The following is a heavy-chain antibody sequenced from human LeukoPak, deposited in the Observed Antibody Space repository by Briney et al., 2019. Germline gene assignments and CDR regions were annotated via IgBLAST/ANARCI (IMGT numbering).Heavy chain of an antibody. Sequence: ASVKVSCKVSGYTFTSYGISWVRQAPGQGLEWMGWISAYNGNINYAQNFQGRVTMTTDTSTSTAYMELRSLRSDDTAVYYCARGRYCSSTSCSPSFYFDFWGQGTLVTVSS. V-gene: IGHV1-18*01. CDR1: GYTFTSYG. J-gene: IGHJ4*02. CDR3: ARGRYCSSTSCSPSFYFDF. CDR2: ISAYNGNI. D-gene: IGHD2-2*01.